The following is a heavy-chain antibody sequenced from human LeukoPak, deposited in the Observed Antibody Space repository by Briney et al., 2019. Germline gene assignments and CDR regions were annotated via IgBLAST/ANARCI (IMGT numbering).Heavy chain of an antibody. J-gene: IGHJ3*02. V-gene: IGHV1-2*02. CDR3: ARLSYGDERPVYAFDI. D-gene: IGHD4-17*01. CDR2: INPNSGGT. CDR1: GYTFTGYY. Sequence: GASVKVSCKASGYTFTGYYMHWVRQAPGQGLEWMGWINPNSGGTNYAQKFQGRVTMTRDTSISTAYMELSRLRSDDTAVYYCARLSYGDERPVYAFDIWGQGTMVTVSS.